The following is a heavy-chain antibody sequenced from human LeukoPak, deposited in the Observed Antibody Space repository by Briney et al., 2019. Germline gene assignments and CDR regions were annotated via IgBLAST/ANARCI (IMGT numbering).Heavy chain of an antibody. CDR2: IYYSGST. CDR1: GGSISSYY. CDR3: ARDRAEYDSSGYYGGFDY. D-gene: IGHD3-22*01. Sequence: SETLSLTCTVSGGSISSYYWSWIRQPPGKGLEWIGYIYYSGSTNHNPSLKSRVTISVDTSKNQFSLKLSSVTAADTAVYYCARDRAEYDSSGYYGGFDYWGQGTLVTVSS. J-gene: IGHJ4*02. V-gene: IGHV4-59*01.